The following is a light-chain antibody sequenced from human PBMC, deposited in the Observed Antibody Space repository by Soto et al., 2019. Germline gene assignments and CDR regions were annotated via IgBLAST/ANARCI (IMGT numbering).Light chain of an antibody. CDR2: GAS. V-gene: IGKV3-20*01. CDR1: QSVYSDF. J-gene: IGKJ4*01. CDR3: QQYGSSPLT. Sequence: IVLTQSPGTLSLSPGERATLSCRASQSVYSDFLAWYQQKPGQAPRLLIYGASSSATGIPDRFRGSGSGTDFTLTISRLEPEDFAVYYCQQYGSSPLTFGGGTKVEIK.